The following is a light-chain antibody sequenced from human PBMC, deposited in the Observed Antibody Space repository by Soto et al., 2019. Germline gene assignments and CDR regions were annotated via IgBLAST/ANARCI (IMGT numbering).Light chain of an antibody. V-gene: IGKV3-15*01. J-gene: IGKJ1*01. CDR2: GAS. CDR3: WQYDNNRST. CDR1: QSVSSN. Sequence: EIVLTQSPVTLSVSPGERDTLSCRASQSVSSNLACYQQKPDQPPLLLNYGASTRATGIPARFSGSGSGTEFTPISSSQPSEYFADYCWQYDNNRSTFGQGTKVDIK.